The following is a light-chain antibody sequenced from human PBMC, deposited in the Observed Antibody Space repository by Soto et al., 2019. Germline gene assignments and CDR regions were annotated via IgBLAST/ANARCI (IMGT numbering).Light chain of an antibody. CDR3: QQYESSVT. CDR1: QSVSSSF. V-gene: IGKV3-20*01. J-gene: IGKJ1*01. Sequence: EIVLTQSPGSLSLSPGEGATLSCRASQSVSSSFFAWYQQQPGQAPSLLIYGASRRATGVPDRFSGSGSGTDFTLSISRLEPEDFALYYCQQYESSVTFGQGTKVEIK. CDR2: GAS.